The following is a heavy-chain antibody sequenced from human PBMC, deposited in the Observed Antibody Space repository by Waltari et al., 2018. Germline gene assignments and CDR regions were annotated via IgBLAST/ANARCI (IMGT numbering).Heavy chain of an antibody. CDR1: GYTFTGYY. Sequence: QVQLVQSGAEVKKPGASVKVSCKASGYTFTGYYMHWVRQAPGQGLEWMGWLNPNSGGTSYAQKFQGWVTMTRDTSISTAYMELSRLRSDDTAVYYCARGGYRAFDIWGQGTMVTVSS. CDR2: LNPNSGGT. CDR3: ARGGYRAFDI. D-gene: IGHD1-1*01. J-gene: IGHJ3*02. V-gene: IGHV1-2*04.